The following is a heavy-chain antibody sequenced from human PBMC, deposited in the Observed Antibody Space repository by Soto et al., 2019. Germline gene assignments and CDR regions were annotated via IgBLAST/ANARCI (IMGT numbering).Heavy chain of an antibody. V-gene: IGHV3-23*01. J-gene: IGHJ4*02. CDR2: ISGSGGST. CDR3: TSTHCTHWYVSDY. Sequence: EVQLLESGGGLVQPGGSLRLSCAASGFTFSIHAMSWVRQTPGKGLEWVSAISGSGGSTYYADSVKGRFTISRDNSKNTVYLQMHSLRAEDTALYYCTSTHCTHWYVSDYWGQGTLVTVSS. CDR1: GFTFSIHA. D-gene: IGHD2-8*02.